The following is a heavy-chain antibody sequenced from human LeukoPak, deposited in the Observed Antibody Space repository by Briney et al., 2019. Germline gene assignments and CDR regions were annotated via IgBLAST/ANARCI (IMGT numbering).Heavy chain of an antibody. CDR3: ARAPTSTVIYGMDV. V-gene: IGHV1-69*01. CDR2: IIPIFGTA. CDR1: GGTFSSYA. Sequence: ASVKVSCKASGGTFSSYAISWVRQAPGQGLEWMGGIIPIFGTANYAQKFQGRVTITADESTSTAYMELSSLRSEDAAVYYCARAPTSTVIYGMDVWGQGTTVTVSS. J-gene: IGHJ6*02. D-gene: IGHD3-16*02.